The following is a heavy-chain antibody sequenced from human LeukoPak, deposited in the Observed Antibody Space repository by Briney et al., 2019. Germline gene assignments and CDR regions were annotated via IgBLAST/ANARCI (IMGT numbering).Heavy chain of an antibody. Sequence: GGSLRLSCAVSGFIVSDYYMCWVRQAPGKSLEWVSVIYTGGRTLYADSVRGRVTISRGSPKNTLYLQMDSLRAEDTAIYYCARDSSDFGDALDIWGQGTMVTVSS. V-gene: IGHV3-53*01. J-gene: IGHJ3*02. CDR2: IYTGGRT. D-gene: IGHD3-3*01. CDR1: GFIVSDYY. CDR3: ARDSSDFGDALDI.